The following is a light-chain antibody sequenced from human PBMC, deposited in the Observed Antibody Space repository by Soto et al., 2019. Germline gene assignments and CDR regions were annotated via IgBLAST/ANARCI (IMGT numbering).Light chain of an antibody. CDR3: QQYGSSPQT. J-gene: IGKJ1*01. Sequence: EIVLTQSPGTLSLSPGERATLSCRASQSVSSSYLAWYQKKPGQAPRLLIYGASSRATGVPDRFSGSGSGTDFTLTISRLETEDFAVYYCQQYGSSPQTFGQGTKLDIK. V-gene: IGKV3-20*01. CDR2: GAS. CDR1: QSVSSSY.